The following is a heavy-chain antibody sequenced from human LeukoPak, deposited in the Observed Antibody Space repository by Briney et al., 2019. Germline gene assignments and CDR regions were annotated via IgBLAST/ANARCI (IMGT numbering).Heavy chain of an antibody. D-gene: IGHD3-10*02. CDR2: ISDSGGIT. CDR3: AKASAVRGYYYYGMDV. Sequence: GGSLRLSCAASFIFSTYAMNWVRQAPGKGLEWVSAISDSGGITYYADSVKGRFTISRDNSKNTLYLQMNSLRAEDTAIYHCAKASAVRGYYYYGMDVWGQGTTVTVSS. J-gene: IGHJ6*02. CDR1: FIFSTYA. V-gene: IGHV3-23*01.